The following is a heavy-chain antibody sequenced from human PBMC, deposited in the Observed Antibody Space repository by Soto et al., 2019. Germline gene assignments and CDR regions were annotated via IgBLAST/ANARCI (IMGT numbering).Heavy chain of an antibody. CDR2: IISSSATT. CDR1: GLTFSSYS. CDR3: ARDNGMAGSFDP. V-gene: IGHV3-48*02. Sequence: LXLSCASSGLTFSSYSMNWARQAPGKGLEWIAYIISSSATTFYADSVKGRFTISRDNAKSSLYLQMNSLRDEDTAVYYCARDNGMAGSFDPWGQGTLVTVSS. J-gene: IGHJ5*02. D-gene: IGHD2-8*01.